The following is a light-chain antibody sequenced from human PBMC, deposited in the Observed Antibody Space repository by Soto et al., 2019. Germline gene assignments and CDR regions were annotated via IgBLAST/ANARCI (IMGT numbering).Light chain of an antibody. V-gene: IGKV1-27*01. J-gene: IGKJ1*01. Sequence: DSQMTQSPSSLSASVGDRVTITCRASQDISNSLAWYQQKPGKVPKLLIYGASSLQSGVPSRFSGSGSGTDFTLTISSLLPEDVATYYCQKYDHVPTWTFGQGTKVEIK. CDR2: GAS. CDR1: QDISNS. CDR3: QKYDHVPTWT.